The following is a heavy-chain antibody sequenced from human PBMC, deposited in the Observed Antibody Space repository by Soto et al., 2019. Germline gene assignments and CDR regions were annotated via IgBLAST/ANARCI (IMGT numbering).Heavy chain of an antibody. CDR2: ISSSSSYI. Sequence: GGSLRLSCAASGFTFSSYSMNWVRQAPGKGLEWVSSISSSSSYIYYADSVKGRFTISRDNAKNSLYLQMNSLRAEDTAVYYCASIVGATGSGAFDIWGQGTMVTVSS. V-gene: IGHV3-21*01. D-gene: IGHD1-26*01. CDR1: GFTFSSYS. J-gene: IGHJ3*02. CDR3: ASIVGATGSGAFDI.